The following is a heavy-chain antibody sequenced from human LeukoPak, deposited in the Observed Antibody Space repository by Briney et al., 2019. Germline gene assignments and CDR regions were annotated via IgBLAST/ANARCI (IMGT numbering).Heavy chain of an antibody. CDR1: GDSISTFY. Sequence: SSETLSLTCTVFGDSISTFYWSWIRQPAGKGLEWIGRFYTSGSANYNASPKSRVTMSVDTSKNQFFLKLSSVTAADTAVYYCARGYRGLPDFEYWGQGTLVTVSS. CDR2: FYTSGSA. V-gene: IGHV4-4*07. D-gene: IGHD1-26*01. J-gene: IGHJ4*02. CDR3: ARGYRGLPDFEY.